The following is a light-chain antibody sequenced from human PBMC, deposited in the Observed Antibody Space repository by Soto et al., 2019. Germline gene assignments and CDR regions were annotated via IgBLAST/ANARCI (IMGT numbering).Light chain of an antibody. CDR2: GAS. CDR1: QSVSSNY. J-gene: IGKJ5*01. Sequence: EIVLTQSPATLSLSPGERAALSCRASQSVSSNYLAWYQQKPGQAPRLFIYGASNRATGIPDRFSGSGSGTDFTLTISRLEPEDFAVYYCQVYGPSPPITFGQGTRLEIK. V-gene: IGKV3-20*01. CDR3: QVYGPSPPIT.